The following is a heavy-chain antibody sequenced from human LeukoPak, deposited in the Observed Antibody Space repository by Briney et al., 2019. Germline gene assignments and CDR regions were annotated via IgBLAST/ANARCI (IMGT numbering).Heavy chain of an antibody. D-gene: IGHD3-10*01. CDR2: ISWNSGSI. Sequence: GGSLRLSRAASGFTFDDYAMHWVRQAPGKGLEWVSGISWNSGSIGYADSVKGRFTISRDNAKNSLYLQMNSLRAEDTALYYCAKGLLWFGELLPNWFDPWGQGTLVTVSS. CDR3: AKGLLWFGELLPNWFDP. V-gene: IGHV3-9*01. CDR1: GFTFDDYA. J-gene: IGHJ5*02.